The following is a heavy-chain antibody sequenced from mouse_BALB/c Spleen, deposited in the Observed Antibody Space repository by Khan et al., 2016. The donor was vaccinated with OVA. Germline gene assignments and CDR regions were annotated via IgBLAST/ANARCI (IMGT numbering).Heavy chain of an antibody. Sequence: EVQLQESGPGLVQPSQSLSLPCTVTGYSITSGYGWNWIRQFPGNKLEWMGYISYSGSTNYNPSLKSRISITRDTSKNQFFLQLNSVTTEDTATYYCARTARIKYWGQGTTLTVSS. CDR3: ARTARIKY. CDR2: ISYSGST. D-gene: IGHD1-2*01. CDR1: GYSITSGYG. J-gene: IGHJ2*01. V-gene: IGHV3-2*02.